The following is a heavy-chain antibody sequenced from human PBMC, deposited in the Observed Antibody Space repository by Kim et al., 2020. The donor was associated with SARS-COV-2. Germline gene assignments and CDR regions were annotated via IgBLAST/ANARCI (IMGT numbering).Heavy chain of an antibody. CDR3: ARHMTFWLELLPGWFDP. D-gene: IGHD1-7*01. J-gene: IGHJ5*02. V-gene: IGHV4-39*01. Sequence: LKSRVTISVDTSKNQFSLKLTSVTAADTAVYYCARHMTFWLELLPGWFDPWGQGTLVTVSS.